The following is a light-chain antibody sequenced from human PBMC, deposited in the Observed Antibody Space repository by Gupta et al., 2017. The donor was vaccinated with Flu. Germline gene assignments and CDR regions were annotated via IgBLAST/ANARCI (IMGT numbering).Light chain of an antibody. CDR1: QSVGGKY. V-gene: IGKV3-20*01. J-gene: IGKJ4*01. Sequence: ETVLTQSPGTLSLSPGRRVTLSCRASQSVGGKYLAWYQQKAGQTPRLLIYAASTRATGIPDRFSGSGSGTDFTLTISRLEPEDFAVYYCQQDATSPLTVGGGTRVDIK. CDR3: QQDATSPLT. CDR2: AAS.